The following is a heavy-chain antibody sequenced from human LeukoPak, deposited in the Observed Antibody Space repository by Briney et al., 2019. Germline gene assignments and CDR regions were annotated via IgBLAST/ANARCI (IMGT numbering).Heavy chain of an antibody. CDR2: INSRSSTI. V-gene: IGHV3-48*01. CDR1: RFTFSNYG. CDR3: ARDVGGMDV. Sequence: GGSLRLSCAASRFTFSNYGVNWVRQAPGKGLEWVSYINSRSSTIYYADSVRGRFTISRDNAKNSLYLQMNSLRAEDTAVYYCARDVGGMDVWGQGTTVTVSS. J-gene: IGHJ6*02.